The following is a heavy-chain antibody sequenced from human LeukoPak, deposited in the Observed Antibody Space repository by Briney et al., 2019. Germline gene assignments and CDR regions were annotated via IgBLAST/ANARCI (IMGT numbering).Heavy chain of an antibody. CDR2: INPHSGGT. J-gene: IGHJ5*02. CDR1: GYTFTDYY. D-gene: IGHD6-19*01. V-gene: IGHV1-2*02. CDR3: ASVPHSSGWLSWFDP. Sequence: ASVKVSCKASGYTFTDYYMHWVRQAPGQGLEWMGWINPHSGGTDHAQKFQGRVTMTGDTSISTAYMELSRLRSDDTAVYYCASVPHSSGWLSWFDPWGQGTLVTVSS.